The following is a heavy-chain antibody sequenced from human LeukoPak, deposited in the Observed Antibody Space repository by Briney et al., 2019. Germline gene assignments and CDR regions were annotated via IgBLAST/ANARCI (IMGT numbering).Heavy chain of an antibody. CDR3: ARSSSWYYFDY. CDR2: IYYSGST. CDR1: GGSIGSYY. D-gene: IGHD6-13*01. J-gene: IGHJ4*02. Sequence: SETLSLTCTVSGGSIGSYYWSWIRQRPGKGLEWIGYIYYSGSTNYNPSLKSRVTISVDTSKNQFSLKLSSVTAADTAVYYCARSSSWYYFDYWGQGTLVTVSS. V-gene: IGHV4-59*01.